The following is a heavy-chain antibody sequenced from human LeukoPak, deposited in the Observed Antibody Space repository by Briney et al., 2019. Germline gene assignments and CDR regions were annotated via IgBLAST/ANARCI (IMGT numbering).Heavy chain of an antibody. V-gene: IGHV3-23*01. D-gene: IGHD4-17*01. CDR3: AKGDYGDYVYYFDY. CDR2: ISGSGGST. CDR1: SNYA. Sequence: GGSLRLSCAAFSNYAMGWVRQAPGKGLEWVSAISGSGGSTYYADSVKGRFTISRDNSKNTLYLQMNSLRAEDTAVYYCAKGDYGDYVYYFDYWGQGTLVTVSS. J-gene: IGHJ4*02.